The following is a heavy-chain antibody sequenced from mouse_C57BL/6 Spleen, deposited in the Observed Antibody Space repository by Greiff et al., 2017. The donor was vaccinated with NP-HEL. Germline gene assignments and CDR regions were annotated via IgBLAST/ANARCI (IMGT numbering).Heavy chain of an antibody. V-gene: IGHV1-64*01. J-gene: IGHJ3*01. CDR1: GYTFTSYW. CDR2: IHPNSGST. D-gene: IGHD2-4*01. CDR3: VYDYDVNFAY. Sequence: VQLQQPGAELVKPGASVMLSCKASGYTFTSYWMHWVKQRPGQGLEWIGMIHPNSGSTNYNEKFKSKATLTVDKSSSTAYMQLSSLTSEDSAVYYCVYDYDVNFAYWGQGTLVTVSA.